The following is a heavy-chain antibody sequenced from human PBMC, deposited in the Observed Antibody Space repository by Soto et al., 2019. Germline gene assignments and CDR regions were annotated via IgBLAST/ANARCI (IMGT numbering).Heavy chain of an antibody. CDR3: GGVSSLATIPF. D-gene: IGHD5-12*01. Sequence: SETLSLTCTVSGGSISSNYWSWIRQPPGKGLEWIGYIYYSGTTIYNPSLKSRVTISVDTSNNQFSLKLNSVTAADTATYYCGGVSSLATIPFWGQGTLVTVSS. CDR2: IYYSGTT. V-gene: IGHV4-59*01. J-gene: IGHJ4*02. CDR1: GGSISSNY.